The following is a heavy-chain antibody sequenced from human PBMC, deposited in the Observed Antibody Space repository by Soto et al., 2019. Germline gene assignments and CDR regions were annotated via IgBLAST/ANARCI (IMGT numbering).Heavy chain of an antibody. J-gene: IGHJ6*01. CDR2: ISAYNGNT. CDR3: ARDSEEDYSNDYYYYYGMDV. CDR1: GYTFTSYG. D-gene: IGHD4-4*01. V-gene: IGHV1-18*04. Sequence: GASVKVSCKASGYTFTSYGISWVRQAPGQGLEWMGWISAYNGNTNYAQKLQGRVTMTTDTSTSTAYMELRSLRSDDTAVYYCARDSEEDYSNDYYYYYGMDVWGQGTTVTVS.